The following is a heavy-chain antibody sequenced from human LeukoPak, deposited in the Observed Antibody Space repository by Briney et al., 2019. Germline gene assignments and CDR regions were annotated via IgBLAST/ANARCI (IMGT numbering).Heavy chain of an antibody. CDR2: INPNSGGT. V-gene: IGHV1-2*02. CDR3: ARAIYYDSSGYRDY. CDR1: GYTFTGYY. Sequence: ASVKVSCKASGYTFTGYYTHWVRLAPGQGLEWMGWINPNSGGTNYAQKFQGRVTMTRDTSISTAYMELSRLRSDDTAVYYCARAIYYDSSGYRDYWGQGTLVTVSS. J-gene: IGHJ4*02. D-gene: IGHD3-22*01.